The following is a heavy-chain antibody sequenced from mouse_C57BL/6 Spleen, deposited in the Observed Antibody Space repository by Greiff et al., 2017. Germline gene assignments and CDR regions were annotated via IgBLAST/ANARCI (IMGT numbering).Heavy chain of an antibody. Sequence: QVQLQQSGAELVKPGASVKISCKASGYAFSSYWMNWVKQRPGKGLEWIGQIYPGDGDTNYNGKFTGKATLTAAKSSSTAYMQLSSRTSEDSAVYYCAREELTPGVAYWGQGTLVTVSA. J-gene: IGHJ3*01. CDR2: IYPGDGDT. CDR3: AREELTPGVAY. D-gene: IGHD4-1*01. CDR1: GYAFSSYW. V-gene: IGHV1-80*01.